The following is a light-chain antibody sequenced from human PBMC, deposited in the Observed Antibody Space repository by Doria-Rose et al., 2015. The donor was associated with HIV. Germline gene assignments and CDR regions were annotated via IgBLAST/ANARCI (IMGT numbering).Light chain of an antibody. CDR3: HQYGSSWT. J-gene: IGKJ1*01. V-gene: IGKV3-20*01. CDR1: QSFSSAY. CDR2: DGS. Sequence: TQSPGTLSLSPGERATLSCRASQSFSSAYLAWYQQKPGQAPSLLIYDGSTRATGIPDRFSASGSGTDFTLTINRLEPEDFALYYCHQYGSSWTFGQGTKVEI.